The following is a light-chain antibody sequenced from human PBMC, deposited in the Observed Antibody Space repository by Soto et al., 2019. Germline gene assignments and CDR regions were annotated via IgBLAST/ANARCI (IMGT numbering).Light chain of an antibody. CDR2: EVS. Sequence: QSVLTQPPSASGSPGQSVTISCTGTSSDVGSYKFVSWYQQHPGKAPKLMMYEVSKRPSGVPDRFSGSKTGNTASLTVSGLQAEDEADYSCRRYAGNYKLVFGGGTKLTVL. CDR3: RRYAGNYKLV. CDR1: SSDVGSYKF. V-gene: IGLV2-8*01. J-gene: IGLJ2*01.